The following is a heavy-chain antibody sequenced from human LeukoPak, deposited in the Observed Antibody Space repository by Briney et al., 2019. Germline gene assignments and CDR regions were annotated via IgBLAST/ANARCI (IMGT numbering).Heavy chain of an antibody. V-gene: IGHV1-69*13. Sequence: ASVKVSCKASGGTFSSYAISWVRQAPGQGLEWMGGIIPIFGTANYAQKFQGRVTITADESTSTAYMELSSLRSEDTAVYYCARGGDYDYVWGSYRYIDYWGQGTLATVSS. D-gene: IGHD3-16*02. CDR3: ARGGDYDYVWGSYRYIDY. J-gene: IGHJ4*02. CDR1: GGTFSSYA. CDR2: IIPIFGTA.